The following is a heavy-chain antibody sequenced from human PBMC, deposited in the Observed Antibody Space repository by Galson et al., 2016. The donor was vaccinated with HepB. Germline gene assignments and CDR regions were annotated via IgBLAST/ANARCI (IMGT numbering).Heavy chain of an antibody. CDR3: ARRLSIDGGNSGDS. CDR1: GFTFSDYW. D-gene: IGHD4-23*01. Sequence: LRLSCAASGFTFSDYWMLWVRQAPGKGLVWVSRINEDGSTRDHADSVKGRFTISRDNARNTLSLQMNSLRVEDTAVYFCARRLSIDGGNSGDSWGPGTLVTVSS. V-gene: IGHV3-74*01. CDR2: INEDGSTR. J-gene: IGHJ5*01.